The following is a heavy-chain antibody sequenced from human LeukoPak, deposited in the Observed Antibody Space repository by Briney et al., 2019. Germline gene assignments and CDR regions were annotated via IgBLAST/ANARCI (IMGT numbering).Heavy chain of an antibody. CDR3: ARELLIRADAGAGAY. CDR2: MYYNGAT. V-gene: IGHV4-39*01. CDR1: GGSFRNSDYY. J-gene: IGHJ4*02. Sequence: PSETLSLTCTVSGGSFRNSDYYWGWIRQPPGKGLEWIGTMYYNGATQYNPSLKSRVTMSLDTSKNQFSLKLNSVTAADTAVYYCARELLIRADAGAGAYWGQGTLVTVSS. D-gene: IGHD3-10*01.